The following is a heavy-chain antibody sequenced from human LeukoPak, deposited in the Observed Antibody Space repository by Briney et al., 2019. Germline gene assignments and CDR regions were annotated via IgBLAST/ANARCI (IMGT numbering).Heavy chain of an antibody. V-gene: IGHV1-2*02. CDR2: INPNSGDT. CDR3: ARVRARGGATTFDY. J-gene: IGHJ4*02. CDR1: GYIFTGYY. Sequence: ASVKVSCKASGYIFTGYYMHWVRQAPGQGLEWMGWINPNSGDTNYAQKFQGRVTMTRDMSTSTVYMELSSLRSEDTAVYYCARVRARGGATTFDYWGQGTLVTVSS. D-gene: IGHD1-26*01.